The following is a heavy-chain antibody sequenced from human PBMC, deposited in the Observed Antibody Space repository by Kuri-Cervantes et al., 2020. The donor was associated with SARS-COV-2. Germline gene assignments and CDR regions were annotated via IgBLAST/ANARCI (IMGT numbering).Heavy chain of an antibody. CDR2: IYHSGST. D-gene: IGHD6-13*01. CDR3: ARVDSSLTIDY. Sequence: LSLTCAVSGGSISSGGYSWSCIRQPPGKGLEWIGYIYHSGSTYFNPSLKSRVTLSADRSKNQFSHNLTSVTAADTAVYYCARVDSSLTIDYWGQGTMVTVSS. J-gene: IGHJ4*02. CDR1: GGSISSGGYS. V-gene: IGHV4-30-2*01.